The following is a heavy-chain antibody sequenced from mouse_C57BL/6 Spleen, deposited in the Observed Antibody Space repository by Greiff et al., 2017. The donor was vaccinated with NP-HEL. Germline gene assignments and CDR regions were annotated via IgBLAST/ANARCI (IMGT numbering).Heavy chain of an antibody. CDR1: GYTFTSYW. Sequence: QVQLQQPGAELVKPGASVKMSCKASGYTFTSYWITWVKQRPGQGLEWIGDIYPGSGSTNYNEKFKSKATLTVDTSSSTSYMQLSSLTSEDSAVYYCARTTVVEYYYAMDYWGQGTSVTVSS. D-gene: IGHD1-1*01. V-gene: IGHV1-55*01. CDR3: ARTTVVEYYYAMDY. CDR2: IYPGSGST. J-gene: IGHJ4*01.